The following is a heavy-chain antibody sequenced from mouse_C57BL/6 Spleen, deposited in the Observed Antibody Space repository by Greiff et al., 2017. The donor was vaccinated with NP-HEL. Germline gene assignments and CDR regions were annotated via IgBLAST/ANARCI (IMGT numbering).Heavy chain of an antibody. V-gene: IGHV14-1*01. CDR1: GFNIKDYY. J-gene: IGHJ2*01. CDR3: TPTGTSGY. CDR2: IDPEDGDT. D-gene: IGHD4-1*02. Sequence: VQLKQSGAELVRPGASVKLSCTASGFNIKDYYMHWVKQRPEQGLEWIGRIDPEDGDTEYAPKFQGKATMTADTSSNTASLQLSSLTSEDTAFYYCTPTGTSGYWGQGTTLTVSS.